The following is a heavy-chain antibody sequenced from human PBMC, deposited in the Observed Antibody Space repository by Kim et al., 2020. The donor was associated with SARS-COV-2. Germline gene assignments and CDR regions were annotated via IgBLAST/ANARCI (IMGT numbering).Heavy chain of an antibody. CDR2: ISGGADNT. D-gene: IGHD6-13*01. CDR3: AKRIAGAAGGEDS. V-gene: IGHV3-23*01. J-gene: IGHJ4*02. CDR1: GFSFGAYA. Sequence: GGSLRLSCAASGFSFGAYAMSWVRQAPGEGLEWVSAISGGADNTNYADSVRGRFTISRDNSENTLYLQMNSLRAEDTAIYYCAKRIAGAAGGEDSWGQGTLVTVSS.